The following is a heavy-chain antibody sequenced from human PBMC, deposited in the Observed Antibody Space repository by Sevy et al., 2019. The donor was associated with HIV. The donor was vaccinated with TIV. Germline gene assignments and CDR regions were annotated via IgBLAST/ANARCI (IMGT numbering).Heavy chain of an antibody. D-gene: IGHD3-3*01. Sequence: GGSLRLSCAASEFTFSSYWMHWVRQAPGKGLVWVSRINSDGRSTTYADSVKGRFTISRDNAKNTLYLQMNSLRAEDTAVYYCAREVGFWIGYHMDYYYSMDVWGQGTTVTVSS. J-gene: IGHJ6*02. CDR3: AREVGFWIGYHMDYYYSMDV. CDR2: INSDGRST. V-gene: IGHV3-74*03. CDR1: EFTFSSYW.